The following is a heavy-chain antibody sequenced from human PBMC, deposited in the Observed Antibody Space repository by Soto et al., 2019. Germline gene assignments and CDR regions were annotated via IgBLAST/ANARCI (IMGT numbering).Heavy chain of an antibody. D-gene: IGHD2-15*01. Sequence: GGSLRLSCAASGFTFNSFAMRWVRQAPGKGLEWVSSITDSGAATYYADSVKGRFTISRDNSKNTLYLQMNSLRDEDSAIYYCSSRYCSGGSCYYFNYRGQGTQVTVSS. J-gene: IGHJ4*02. CDR3: SSRYCSGGSCYYFNY. V-gene: IGHV3-23*01. CDR1: GFTFNSFA. CDR2: ITDSGAAT.